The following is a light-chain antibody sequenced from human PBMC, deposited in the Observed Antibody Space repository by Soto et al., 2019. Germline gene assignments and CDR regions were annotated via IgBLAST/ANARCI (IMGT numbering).Light chain of an antibody. J-gene: IGKJ1*01. V-gene: IGKV1-5*01. CDR2: DAS. Sequence: DIQITQSPSTLSASVGDRVTINCRASQSISSWLAWYQQKPGKAPKLLIYDASSLESGVPSRFSGSGSGTEFTLTISSLQPDDFATYYCQQYNSYSWTFGQGTKVELK. CDR1: QSISSW. CDR3: QQYNSYSWT.